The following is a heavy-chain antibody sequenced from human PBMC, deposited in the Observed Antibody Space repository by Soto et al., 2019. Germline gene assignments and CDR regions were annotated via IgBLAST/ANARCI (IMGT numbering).Heavy chain of an antibody. J-gene: IGHJ4*02. D-gene: IGHD3-22*01. V-gene: IGHV4-59*01. Sequence: SSETLSLTCTVSGGSISSNYWTWIRQPPGKGLEWIGYVYNSGSTNYNPSLKSRVTISEDTSKSQFSLKVNSMTAADTAVYYCARNYYDSSGYYPRYYFDYWGQGTLVTVSS. CDR3: ARNYYDSSGYYPRYYFDY. CDR1: GGSISSNY. CDR2: VYNSGST.